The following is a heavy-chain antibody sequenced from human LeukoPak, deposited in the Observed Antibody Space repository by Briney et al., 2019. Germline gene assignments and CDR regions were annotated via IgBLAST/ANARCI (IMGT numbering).Heavy chain of an antibody. D-gene: IGHD3-10*01. CDR3: AKNAGSGSYYTYYFDY. V-gene: IGHV3-30*18. J-gene: IGHJ4*02. Sequence: GGSLRLSCAASGFTVSSNYMSWVRQAPGKGLEWVAVISYDGSNKYYADSVKGRFTISRDNSKNTLYLQMNSLRAEDTAVYYCAKNAGSGSYYTYYFDYWGQGTLVTVSS. CDR1: GFTVSSNY. CDR2: ISYDGSNK.